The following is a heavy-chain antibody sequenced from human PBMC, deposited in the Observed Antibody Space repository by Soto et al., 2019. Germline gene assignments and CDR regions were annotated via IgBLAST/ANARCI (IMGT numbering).Heavy chain of an antibody. CDR2: IKQDEGEK. Sequence: GGSLRLSCVASGFTFSSYWMSWVRQAPGKGLEWVANIKQDEGEKEYVDSVKGRFTTSRDNAKNSLYLQMSSLRVEDTAVYYCARGDRGAFDLWGQGTVVTVSS. V-gene: IGHV3-7*01. CDR3: ARGDRGAFDL. D-gene: IGHD1-26*01. CDR1: GFTFSSYW. J-gene: IGHJ3*01.